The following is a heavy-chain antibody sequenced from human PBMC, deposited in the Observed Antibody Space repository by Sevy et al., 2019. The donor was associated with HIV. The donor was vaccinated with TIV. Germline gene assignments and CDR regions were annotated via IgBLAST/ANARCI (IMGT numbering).Heavy chain of an antibody. V-gene: IGHV4-34*01. Sequence: SETLSLTCAVYGGSFSGYYWSWIRQPPGKGLEWIGEINHSGSTNYNPSLKSRVTISVDTSKNQFSLKLSSVTAADTAVYYCARASSPAGAGVVPAARNGMDVWGQRTTVTVSS. CDR3: ARASSPAGAGVVPAARNGMDV. CDR1: GGSFSGYY. D-gene: IGHD2-2*01. J-gene: IGHJ6*02. CDR2: INHSGST.